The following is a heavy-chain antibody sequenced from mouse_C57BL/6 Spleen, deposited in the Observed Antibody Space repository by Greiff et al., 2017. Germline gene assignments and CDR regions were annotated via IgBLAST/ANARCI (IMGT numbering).Heavy chain of an antibody. CDR1: GYTFTDHT. J-gene: IGHJ2*01. V-gene: IGHV1-78*01. CDR2: IYPRDGST. Sequence: VQLQQSDAELAKPGASVKISCKASGYTFTDHTIHWMKQRPEQGLEWIGYIYPRDGSTKYNEKFKGKATLTADKSSSTAYMQLSSLTSEDSAVYYGARGFHYGGSSYLFDYGGQGTTLTVSS. CDR3: ARGFHYGGSSYLFDY. D-gene: IGHD1-1*01.